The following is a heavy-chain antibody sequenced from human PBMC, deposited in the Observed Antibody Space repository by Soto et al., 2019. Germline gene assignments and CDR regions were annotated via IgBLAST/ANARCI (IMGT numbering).Heavy chain of an antibody. CDR1: GFTFSSYS. CDR3: AREAGGSDFYGMDV. D-gene: IGHD5-12*01. J-gene: IGHJ6*02. V-gene: IGHV3-21*01. Sequence: GGSLRLSCAASGFTFSSYSMNWVRQAPGKGLEWVSSISSSGSYIFYADSVKGRFTISRDNAKNSLYLQMNSLRAEDTAVFYCAREAGGSDFYGMDVWGQGTTVTVS. CDR2: ISSSGSYI.